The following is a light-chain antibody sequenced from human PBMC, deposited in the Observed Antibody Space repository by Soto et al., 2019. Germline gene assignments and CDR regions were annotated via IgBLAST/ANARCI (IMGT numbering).Light chain of an antibody. CDR2: SVS. J-gene: IGKJ1*01. V-gene: IGKV1D-8*03. CDR3: PQYYSGART. Sequence: VIWMTQSPSLLSASTGDRVTISCLMSEGISSYLAWYQQKPVKAPELLIYSVSTLQSEVPSRFIGSRSSTSYSVTITCLQSEDFPTDYCPQYYSGARTIGQGAKVEI. CDR1: EGISSY.